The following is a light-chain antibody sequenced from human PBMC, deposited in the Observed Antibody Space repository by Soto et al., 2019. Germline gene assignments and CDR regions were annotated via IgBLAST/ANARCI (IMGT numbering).Light chain of an antibody. V-gene: IGLV2-8*01. CDR1: SSDVCGYNY. CDR3: SSYACINNFVV. J-gene: IGLJ2*01. CDR2: EVS. Sequence: QSALTQPPSASGSPGQSVTISCTGTSSDVCGYNYVSWYQQHPGKAPKLMIYEVSKRPSGVPDRFSGSKSGNTASLTVSGLQAEYEAYYSCSSYACINNFVVFGGVTQLTV.